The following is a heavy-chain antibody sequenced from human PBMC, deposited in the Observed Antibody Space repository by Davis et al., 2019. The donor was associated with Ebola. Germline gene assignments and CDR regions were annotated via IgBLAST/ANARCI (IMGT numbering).Heavy chain of an antibody. CDR3: ARAAPTLYYFDY. Sequence: SETLSLTCAVCGGSSSSSNWWSWVRQPPGKGLEWIGEIYHSGSTNYNPSLKSRVTISVDKSKNQFSLKLSSVTAADTAVYYCARAAPTLYYFDYWGQGTLVTVSS. J-gene: IGHJ4*02. CDR1: GGSSSSSNW. D-gene: IGHD3-10*01. V-gene: IGHV4-4*02. CDR2: IYHSGST.